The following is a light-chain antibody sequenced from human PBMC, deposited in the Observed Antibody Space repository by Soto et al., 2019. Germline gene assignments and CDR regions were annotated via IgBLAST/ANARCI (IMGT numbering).Light chain of an antibody. CDR1: QSISSY. V-gene: IGKV1-39*01. CDR2: AAS. J-gene: IGKJ1*01. CDR3: QQSYSTPQT. Sequence: DIQMTQSPSSLSASVGDRVTITCRACQSISSYLNRYQQKPGKAPKLLIYAASSLKSGVPSRFSGSGSGKDFRLTISRLQPEDFATYYCQQSYSTPQTFGPGNKVEIK.